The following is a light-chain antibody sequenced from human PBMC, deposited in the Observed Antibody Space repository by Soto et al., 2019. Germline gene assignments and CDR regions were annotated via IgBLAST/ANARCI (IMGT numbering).Light chain of an antibody. CDR2: EVN. V-gene: IGLV2-23*02. J-gene: IGLJ1*01. CDR3: CSFTSSNTHV. Sequence: QSVLTQPASVSGSPGQSITISCTGSSSDFGNYNLVSWYQQHPGKVPKLILFEVNKRPSGVSGRFSGSKSGNTASLTISGLQPEDDADYYCCSFTSSNTHVFGTGTKLTVL. CDR1: SSDFGNYNL.